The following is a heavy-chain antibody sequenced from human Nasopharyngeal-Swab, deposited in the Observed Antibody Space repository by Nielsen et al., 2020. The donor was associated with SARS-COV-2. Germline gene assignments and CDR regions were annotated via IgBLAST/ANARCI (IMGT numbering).Heavy chain of an antibody. CDR1: GFTFSKYA. Sequence: GESLKISCIASGFTFSKYAVHWVRQAPGKGLEWVALISDDGNNKYYAASVKGRFTISRDNSKNTLYLQMNSLRAEDTGIYYCTRDQRTFDWPPMDVWGQGTTVTVSS. D-gene: IGHD3-9*01. J-gene: IGHJ6*02. V-gene: IGHV3-30*04. CDR3: TRDQRTFDWPPMDV. CDR2: ISDDGNNK.